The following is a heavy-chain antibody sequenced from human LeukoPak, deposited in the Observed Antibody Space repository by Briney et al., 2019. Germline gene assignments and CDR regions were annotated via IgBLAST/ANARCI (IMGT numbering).Heavy chain of an antibody. CDR1: GYTFTGYY. D-gene: IGHD3-9*01. CDR2: INPNSGGT. J-gene: IGHJ3*02. Sequence: ASVKVSCKASGYTFTGYYMHWVRQAPGQGLEWMGWINPNSGGTNYAQKFQGRVTMTRDTSISTAYMELSRLRSDDTAVYYCARDYDILTGYYGLHAFDIWGQGTMVTVSS. V-gene: IGHV1-2*02. CDR3: ARDYDILTGYYGLHAFDI.